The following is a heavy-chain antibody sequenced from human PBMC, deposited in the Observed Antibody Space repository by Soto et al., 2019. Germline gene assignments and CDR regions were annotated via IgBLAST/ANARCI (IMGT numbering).Heavy chain of an antibody. CDR1: GFTFSSYG. D-gene: IGHD3-10*01. J-gene: IGHJ4*02. V-gene: IGHV3-33*01. CDR3: ARDLTYGSGNLRWGLDGDY. Sequence: GGSLRLSCAASGFTFSSYGMHWVRQAPGKGLEWVAVIWYDGSNKYYADSVKGRFTISRDNSKNTLYLQMNSLRAEDTAVYYCARDLTYGSGNLRWGLDGDYWGQGTLVTVSS. CDR2: IWYDGSNK.